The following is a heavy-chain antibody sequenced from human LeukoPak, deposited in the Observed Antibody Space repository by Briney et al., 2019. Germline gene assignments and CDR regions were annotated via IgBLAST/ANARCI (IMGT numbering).Heavy chain of an antibody. CDR2: IRGSGVNT. CDR1: GFSFSAYA. Sequence: GGSLRLSCTASGFSFSAYAMMWVRQAPGKGPEWVSAIRGSGVNTYYADPVKGRFTISRDNSKYTLFLQMNSLRAEDTAVYYCARDPNGDYIGAFDMWGPGTMVTVSS. V-gene: IGHV3-23*01. J-gene: IGHJ3*02. D-gene: IGHD4-17*01. CDR3: ARDPNGDYIGAFDM.